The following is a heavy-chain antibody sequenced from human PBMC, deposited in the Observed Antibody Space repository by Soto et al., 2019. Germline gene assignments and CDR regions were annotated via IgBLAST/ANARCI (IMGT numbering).Heavy chain of an antibody. V-gene: IGHV1-69*13. CDR3: ARDSRGNLLDV. CDR2: IIPIFGTA. CDR1: GGTFTSYA. Sequence: ASVKLSCKDSGGTFTSYAISWVRQAPGQGLEWMGGIIPIFGTANYAQKFQGRVTITADESTSTAYMELSSLRSEDTAVYYCARDSRGNLLDVWAQGTTVIVSS. J-gene: IGHJ6*02. D-gene: IGHD3-16*01.